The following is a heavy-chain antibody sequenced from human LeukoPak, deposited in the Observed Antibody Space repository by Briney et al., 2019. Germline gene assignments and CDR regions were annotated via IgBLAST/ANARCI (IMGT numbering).Heavy chain of an antibody. CDR1: GGTFSSYA. J-gene: IGHJ5*02. CDR3: ARLNKGSSSWYWGYNWFDP. V-gene: IGHV1-69*05. CDR2: IIPIFGTA. D-gene: IGHD6-13*01. Sequence: GASVKVSCKASGGTFSSYAISWVRQAPGQGLEWMGGIIPIFGTANYAQKFQGRVTITTDESTSTAYMEPSSLRSEDTAVYYCARLNKGSSSWYWGYNWFDPWGQGTLVTVSS.